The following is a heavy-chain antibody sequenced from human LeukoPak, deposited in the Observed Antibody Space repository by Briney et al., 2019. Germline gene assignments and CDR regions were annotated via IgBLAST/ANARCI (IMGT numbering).Heavy chain of an antibody. J-gene: IGHJ4*02. CDR3: ARGIVAVAGPFDY. CDR2: LYTSGST. Sequence: SQTLSLTCTVSGASISSGSYYWSWIRQPAGKGLEWIGRLYTSGSTNYNPSLKSRVTISVDKSKNQFSLKLSSVTAADTAVYYCARGIVAVAGPFDYWGQGTLVTVSS. V-gene: IGHV4-61*02. CDR1: GASISSGSYY. D-gene: IGHD6-19*01.